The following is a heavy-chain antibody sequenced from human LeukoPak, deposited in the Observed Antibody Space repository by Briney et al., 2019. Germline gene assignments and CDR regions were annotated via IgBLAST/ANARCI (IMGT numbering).Heavy chain of an antibody. V-gene: IGHV3-7*01. CDR3: ARFGMDAAIDY. J-gene: IGHJ4*02. CDR2: IKQDASEK. D-gene: IGHD2-15*01. CDR1: GFTFSGYW. Sequence: LPGGSLRLSCAASGFTFSGYWMSWARQAPGKGLEWVATIKQDASEKTYVDSVEGRFTSSRDNAKSSLFLQMDSLRAEDTAVYYCARFGMDAAIDYWGQGTLVTVSS.